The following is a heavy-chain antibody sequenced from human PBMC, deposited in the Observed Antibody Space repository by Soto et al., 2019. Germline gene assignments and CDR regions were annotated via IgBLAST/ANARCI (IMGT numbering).Heavy chain of an antibody. CDR3: ARPIYYDSSGYYSPIDY. V-gene: IGHV3-21*01. D-gene: IGHD3-22*01. CDR1: GFTFSSYS. J-gene: IGHJ4*02. Sequence: PGGSLRLSCAASGFTFSSYSMNWVRQAPGKGLEWVSSISSSSSYIYYADSVKGRFTISRDNAKNSLYLQMNSLRAEDTAVYYCARPIYYDSSGYYSPIDYWGQGTLVTVSS. CDR2: ISSSSSYI.